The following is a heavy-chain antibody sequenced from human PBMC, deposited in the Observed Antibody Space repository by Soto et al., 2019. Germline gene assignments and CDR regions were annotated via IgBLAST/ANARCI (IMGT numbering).Heavy chain of an antibody. D-gene: IGHD5-12*01. Sequence: TLSITCAVSGASISSGGYSWSWIRQPPGKGLEWIGYIYHSWSTYYNPSLKSRVTISVDRSKNQFSLKLSSVTAADTAVYYCARGRSSGYDLGSTFYFDYWGQGTLVTVYS. CDR2: IYHSWST. V-gene: IGHV4-30-2*01. CDR1: GASISSGGYS. J-gene: IGHJ4*02. CDR3: ARGRSSGYDLGSTFYFDY.